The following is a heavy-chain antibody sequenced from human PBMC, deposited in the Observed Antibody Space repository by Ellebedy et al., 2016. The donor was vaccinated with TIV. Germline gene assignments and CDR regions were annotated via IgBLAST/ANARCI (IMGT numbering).Heavy chain of an antibody. CDR2: IDPSDSYT. Sequence: GGSLRLXXQGSGYSFTNYCITWVRQMPWKGLEWMGMIDPSDSYTKYSPSFEGHVTISVDKSTRNVYLQWRSLKASDTAIYYCARGYDVWGGYLDDWGQGTLVTVSS. V-gene: IGHV5-10-1*01. CDR3: ARGYDVWGGYLDD. J-gene: IGHJ4*02. CDR1: GYSFTNYC. D-gene: IGHD3-3*01.